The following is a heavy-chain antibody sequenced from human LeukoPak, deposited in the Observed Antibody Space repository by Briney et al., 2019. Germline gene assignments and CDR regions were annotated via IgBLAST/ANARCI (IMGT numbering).Heavy chain of an antibody. CDR1: GIAVRTNY. J-gene: IGHJ3*02. Sequence: GESLRLSCAASGIAVRTNYISWVRQAPGKGLEWVSVIYAGGNTYYADSVKGRFTISRDNFKNTVYLQMNSLRSEDTAVYYCARGLLGHCSSISCYPGAFDNWGQGTMVSVSS. CDR2: IYAGGNT. D-gene: IGHD2-2*01. V-gene: IGHV3-66*02. CDR3: ARGLLGHCSSISCYPGAFDN.